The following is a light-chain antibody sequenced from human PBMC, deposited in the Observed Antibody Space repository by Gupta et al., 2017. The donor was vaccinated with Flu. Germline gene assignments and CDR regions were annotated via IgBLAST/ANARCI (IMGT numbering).Light chain of an antibody. CDR2: EVS. V-gene: IGLV2-14*03. CDR3: SSFTTSSALV. Sequence: QSALIQPASVSRSPGQSLTISRHGTSSDVGGYNYVSCYQQHPGKVPKLMIYEVSKRPSGVSDRFSASKSGNTASLTISGLQAEDEADYYGSSFTTSSALVFGGGTKVFVL. J-gene: IGLJ3*02. CDR1: SSDVGGYNY.